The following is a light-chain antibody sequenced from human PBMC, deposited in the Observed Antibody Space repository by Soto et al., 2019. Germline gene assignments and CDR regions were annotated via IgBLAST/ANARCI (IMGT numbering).Light chain of an antibody. J-gene: IGKJ1*01. CDR3: MQGLQTAWT. CDR1: QSLLHSNGYNY. V-gene: IGKV2-28*01. Sequence: EIVMAQSELTLPVTPGEPASISCRSSQSLLHSNGYNYLDWYLQKPGQSPQLLIYLGSNRASGVPDRFSGSGSGTDFTLKISRVEAEDVGFYYCMQGLQTAWTFGQGTKVDIK. CDR2: LGS.